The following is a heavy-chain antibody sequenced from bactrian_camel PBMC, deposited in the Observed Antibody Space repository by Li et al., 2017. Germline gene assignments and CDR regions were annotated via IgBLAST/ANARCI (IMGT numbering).Heavy chain of an antibody. CDR1: GLSVSDSS. V-gene: IGHV3S67*01. D-gene: IGHD3*01. CDR2: IRRDDLT. Sequence: DVQLVESGGGSVQTGGSLRLSCAPSGLSVSDSSMAWFRQSPGKEPEAVAAIRRDDLTAYTDSVKGRFTISQDRAKNTVYLQMISLKPDDTGMYVCAIGRVLLSASWSQLRRHCVSSEPRPGDPGHRL. J-gene: IGHJ4*01.